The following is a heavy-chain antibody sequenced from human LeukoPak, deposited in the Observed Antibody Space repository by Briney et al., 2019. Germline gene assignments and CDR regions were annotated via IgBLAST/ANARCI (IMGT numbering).Heavy chain of an antibody. Sequence: SETLSLTCTVSGYSISSGYYWGWIRQPPGKGLEWIGSIYHSGSTYYNPSLKSRVTISVDTSKNQFSLKLSSVTAADTAVYYCARVDYGDYLYYYYYYMDVWGKGTTVTVSS. V-gene: IGHV4-38-2*02. CDR1: GYSISSGYY. CDR2: IYHSGST. CDR3: ARVDYGDYLYYYYYYMDV. D-gene: IGHD4-17*01. J-gene: IGHJ6*03.